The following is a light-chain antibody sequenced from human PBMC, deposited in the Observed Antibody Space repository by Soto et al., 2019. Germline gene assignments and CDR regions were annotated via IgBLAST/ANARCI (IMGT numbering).Light chain of an antibody. J-gene: IGKJ1*01. CDR2: GAS. CDR3: QQYGSSVT. Sequence: TRSAAPLSVSLGERATPSCRAGQTIYSNVAWYQQKPGQAPRLLIYGASSRATGIPDRFSGSGSGTDFTLTISRLEPEAFAVYYCQQYGSSVTFGQGTKV. CDR1: QTIYSN. V-gene: IGKV3-20*01.